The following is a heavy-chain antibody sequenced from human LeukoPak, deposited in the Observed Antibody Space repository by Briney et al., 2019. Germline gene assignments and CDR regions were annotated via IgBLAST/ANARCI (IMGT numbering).Heavy chain of an antibody. CDR2: IRYDGSNK. J-gene: IGHJ6*02. Sequence: GGSLRLSCAASGFTFSSYGMHWVRQAPGKGLEWVAFIRYDGSNKYYADSVKGRFTISRDNSKNTLYLQMNSLRAEDTAVYYCARDRGRAYCSGGSRYSDYYYGMDVWGQGTTVTVSS. D-gene: IGHD2-15*01. V-gene: IGHV3-30*02. CDR3: ARDRGRAYCSGGSRYSDYYYGMDV. CDR1: GFTFSSYG.